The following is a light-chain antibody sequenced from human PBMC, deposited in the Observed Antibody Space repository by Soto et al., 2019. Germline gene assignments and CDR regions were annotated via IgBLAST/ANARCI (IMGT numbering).Light chain of an antibody. J-gene: IGLJ1*01. V-gene: IGLV2-23*01. CDR1: SSDVGSYNL. CDR3: CSYAGSSTPYV. CDR2: EGS. Sequence: LTQPASVSGSPGQSITISCTGTSSDVGSYNLVSWYQQHPGKAPKLMIYEGSKRPSGVSNRFSGSKSGNTASLTISGLQAEDEADYYCCSYAGSSTPYVFGTGTKVTVL.